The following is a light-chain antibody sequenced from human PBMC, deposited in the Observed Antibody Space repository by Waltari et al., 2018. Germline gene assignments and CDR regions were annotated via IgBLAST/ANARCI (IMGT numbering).Light chain of an antibody. Sequence: QTVVTQEPSLSVSPGGTVTLTCTLSSGSVSTTSYATWYQQTPGQPPRTLVDKANARSSGVPDRFSGSILGNKAALTITGAQADDESDYYCALYMGSGIWVFGGGTKLTVL. CDR1: SGSVSTTSY. V-gene: IGLV8-61*01. J-gene: IGLJ3*02. CDR3: ALYMGSGIWV. CDR2: KAN.